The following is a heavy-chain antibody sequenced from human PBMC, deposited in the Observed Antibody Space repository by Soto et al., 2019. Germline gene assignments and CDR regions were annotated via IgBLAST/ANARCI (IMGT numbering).Heavy chain of an antibody. V-gene: IGHV6-1*01. CDR1: GDSVSSNSAA. D-gene: IGHD1-1*01. CDR2: TYYRSKWYN. Sequence: QTLSLTCAISGDSVSSNSAAWNWIRQSPSRGLEWLGRTYYRSKWYNDYAVSVKSRITINPDTSKNQFSLQLTSVTAADTALYFCARHDNMTLGCQYLDSWGPGTLVTVYS. J-gene: IGHJ4*02. CDR3: ARHDNMTLGCQYLDS.